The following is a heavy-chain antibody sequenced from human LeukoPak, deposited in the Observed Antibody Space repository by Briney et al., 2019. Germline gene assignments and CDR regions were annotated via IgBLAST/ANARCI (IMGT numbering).Heavy chain of an antibody. CDR2: IKSRTDGGAT. CDR1: GFTFSNLW. J-gene: IGHJ4*02. D-gene: IGHD6-19*01. Sequence: GGSLRLSCAASGFTFSNLWMTWVRQAPGKGLEWVGRIKSRTDGGATDYAAPVKGRFTISRDDSKNTLYLQMNSLKTEDTAVCYCSTYTSGSVSYWGQGTLVTVSS. V-gene: IGHV3-15*01. CDR3: STYTSGSVSY.